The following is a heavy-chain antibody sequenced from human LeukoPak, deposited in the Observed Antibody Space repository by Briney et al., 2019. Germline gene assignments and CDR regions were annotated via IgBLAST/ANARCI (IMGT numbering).Heavy chain of an antibody. D-gene: IGHD3-10*01. Sequence: ASVKVSCKASGYTFTSYAMNWVRQAPGQGLEWMGWINTNTGNPTYAQGFTGRFVFSLDTSVSTAYLQISSLRADDTAVYYCARDNSITMVRAEDYWGQGTLVTVSS. V-gene: IGHV7-4-1*02. CDR3: ARDNSITMVRAEDY. J-gene: IGHJ4*02. CDR1: GYTFTSYA. CDR2: INTNTGNP.